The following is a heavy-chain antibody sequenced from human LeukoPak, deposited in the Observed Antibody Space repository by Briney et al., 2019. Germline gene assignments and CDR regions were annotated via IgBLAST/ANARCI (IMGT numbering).Heavy chain of an antibody. J-gene: IGHJ3*02. CDR2: IQYDGSNK. V-gene: IGHV3-30*02. Sequence: GGSLRLSCAASGFTFTSYGMHWVRQAPGKGLEWVAFIQYDGSNKYYADSVKGRFIISRDNSKNTLYLQMNSLRAEDAAVYYCAREPPRRAFDIWGQGTMVTVSS. CDR3: AREPPRRAFDI. CDR1: GFTFTSYG.